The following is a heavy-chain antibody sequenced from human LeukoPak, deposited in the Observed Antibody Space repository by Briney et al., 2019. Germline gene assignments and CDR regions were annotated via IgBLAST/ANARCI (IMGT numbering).Heavy chain of an antibody. CDR1: GGSFSGYY. CDR2: INHSGST. D-gene: IGHD1-1*01. J-gene: IGHJ6*03. Sequence: SETLSLTCAVYGGSFSGYYWSWIRQPPGKGLEWIGEINHSGSTNYNPSLKSRVTISVDTSKNQFSLKLSSVTAADTAVYYCARTTTLPYYYYYYMDVWGTGTTVTVSS. CDR3: ARTTTLPYYYYYYMDV. V-gene: IGHV4-34*01.